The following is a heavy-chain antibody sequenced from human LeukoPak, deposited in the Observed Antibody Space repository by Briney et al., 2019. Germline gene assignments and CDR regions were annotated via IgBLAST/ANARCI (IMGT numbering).Heavy chain of an antibody. CDR2: IYYSGST. V-gene: IGHV4-39*01. CDR3: ARHVSRIAAAGIINY. D-gene: IGHD6-13*01. J-gene: IGHJ4*02. Sequence: PGGSLRLSCAASGFTFSSYPMSWVRQAPGKGLEWIGSIYYSGSTFYNPSLKSRVTISVDTSKNQFSLKLTSMTAADTAMYYCARHVSRIAAAGIINYWGQGTLVTVSS. CDR1: GFTFSSYP.